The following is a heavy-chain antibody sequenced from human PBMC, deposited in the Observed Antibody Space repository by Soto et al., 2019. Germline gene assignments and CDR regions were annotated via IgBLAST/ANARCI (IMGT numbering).Heavy chain of an antibody. CDR1: SFTFIDFY. Sequence: QVELVQSGTEVKKPGASVKVSCEASSFTFIDFYIHWLRQAPGQGLEWMGWINAKNGGTRYAEKFQDRATLTRDRSVRTAYLELQRLRSDDTAVYYCARSHCTDGICYTEVIPSWGQGTLVTVS. V-gene: IGHV1-2*02. CDR2: INAKNGGT. J-gene: IGHJ4*02. D-gene: IGHD2-8*01. CDR3: ARSHCTDGICYTEVIPS.